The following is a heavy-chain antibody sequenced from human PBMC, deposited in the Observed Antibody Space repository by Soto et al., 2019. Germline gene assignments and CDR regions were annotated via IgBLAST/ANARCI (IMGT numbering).Heavy chain of an antibody. CDR2: IYSGGST. V-gene: IGHV3-66*01. CDR1: GFTVSSNY. CDR3: ARDRVAVAGTSYYYYYMDV. J-gene: IGHJ6*03. D-gene: IGHD6-19*01. Sequence: EVQLVESGGGLVQPGGSLRLSCAASGFTVSSNYMSWVRQAPGKGLEWVSVIYSGGSTYYADSVKGRFTISRDNSKNTLYLQMNSLRVEDTAVYYCARDRVAVAGTSYYYYYMDVWGKGTTVTVSS.